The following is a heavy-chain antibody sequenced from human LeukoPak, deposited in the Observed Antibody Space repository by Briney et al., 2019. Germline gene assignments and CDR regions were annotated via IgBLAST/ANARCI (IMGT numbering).Heavy chain of an antibody. CDR3: ARVPCGGDCYFDY. Sequence: ASVKVSCRAPGYTFTGYYMHWVRQAPGQGLEWMGWINPNSVGTNYAQKFQGRVTMTRDKSISTAYMELSRLRSDDTAVYYCARVPCGGDCYFDYWGQGTLVTVSS. D-gene: IGHD2-21*02. CDR1: GYTFTGYY. CDR2: INPNSVGT. V-gene: IGHV1-2*02. J-gene: IGHJ4*02.